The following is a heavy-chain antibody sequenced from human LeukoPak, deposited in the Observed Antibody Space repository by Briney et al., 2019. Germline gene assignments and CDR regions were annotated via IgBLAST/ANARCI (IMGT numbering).Heavy chain of an antibody. CDR3: ARDLDYGDYRYFDY. D-gene: IGHD4-17*01. CDR1: GYTFTSYA. J-gene: IGHJ4*02. CDR2: INAGNGNT. Sequence: GASVKVSCKAPGYTFTSYAMHWVRQAPGQRLEWMGWINAGNGNTKYSQKFQGRVTITRDTSASTAYMELSSLRSEDTAVYYCARDLDYGDYRYFDYWGQGTLVTVSS. V-gene: IGHV1-3*01.